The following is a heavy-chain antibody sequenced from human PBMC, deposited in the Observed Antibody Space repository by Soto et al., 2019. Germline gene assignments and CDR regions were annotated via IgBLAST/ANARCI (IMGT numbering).Heavy chain of an antibody. J-gene: IGHJ6*03. CDR1: GYAFASYD. Sequence: ASVKVSCKASGYAFASYDINWVRQATGQGLEWMGWMNPNSGNTGYAQKFQGRVTMTGNTSISTAYMELSSLRSEDTAVYYCARGVRAQQQLVLILAFYYYMDVWGKGTTVTVSS. D-gene: IGHD6-13*01. V-gene: IGHV1-8*01. CDR2: MNPNSGNT. CDR3: ARGVRAQQQLVLILAFYYYMDV.